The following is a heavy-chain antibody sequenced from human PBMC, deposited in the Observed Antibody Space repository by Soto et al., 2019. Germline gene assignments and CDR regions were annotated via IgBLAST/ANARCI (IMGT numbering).Heavy chain of an antibody. Sequence: ASVKVSCKASGYTFTSYGISWVRQAPGQGLEWMGWISAYNGNTNYAQKLQGRVTMTTDTSTSTAYMELRSLRSDDTAVYYCASFQVWSGYSYYYYYYGMDVWGQGTTVTVSS. CDR2: ISAYNGNT. CDR3: ASFQVWSGYSYYYYYYGMDV. J-gene: IGHJ6*02. CDR1: GYTFTSYG. V-gene: IGHV1-18*01. D-gene: IGHD3-3*01.